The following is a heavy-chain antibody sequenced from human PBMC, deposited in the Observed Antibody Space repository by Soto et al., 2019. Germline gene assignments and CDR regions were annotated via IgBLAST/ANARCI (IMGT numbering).Heavy chain of an antibody. J-gene: IGHJ3*02. CDR1: GFTFSSYG. V-gene: IGHV3-33*01. CDR3: ARDFRAVAPLGAFDI. D-gene: IGHD6-19*01. Sequence: GGSLRLSCAASGFTFSSYGMHWVRQAPGKGLEWVAVIWYDGSNKYYADSVKGRFTISRDNSKNTPYLQMNSLRAEDTAVYYCARDFRAVAPLGAFDIWGQGTMVTVSS. CDR2: IWYDGSNK.